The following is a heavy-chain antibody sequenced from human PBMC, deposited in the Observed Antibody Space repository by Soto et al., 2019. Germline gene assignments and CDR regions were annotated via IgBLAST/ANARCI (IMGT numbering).Heavy chain of an antibody. D-gene: IGHD3-3*01. CDR1: GYTFTSYY. V-gene: IGHV1-46*01. Sequence: ASVKVSCTASGYTFTSYYMHWVRQAPGQGLEWMGIINPSGGSTSYAQKFQGRVTMTRDTSTSTVYMELSSLRSEDTAVYYCARAEGLRVSPSLSRGAFDIWGQGTMVTVSS. CDR2: INPSGGST. J-gene: IGHJ3*02. CDR3: ARAEGLRVSPSLSRGAFDI.